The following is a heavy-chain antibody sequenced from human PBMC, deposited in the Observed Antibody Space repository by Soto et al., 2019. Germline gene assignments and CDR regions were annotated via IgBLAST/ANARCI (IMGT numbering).Heavy chain of an antibody. CDR1: GFSFGTYW. CDR2: IKEDGSEE. J-gene: IGHJ4*02. V-gene: IGHV3-7*01. D-gene: IGHD2-15*01. CDR3: ARAEGCGGGSCYAIWRY. Sequence: EVQLVESGGGLVQPGGSLRLSCAASGFSFGTYWISWVRQAPGKGLEWVANIKEDGSEEYYVDSVKGRFTISRDNAKNSLYLQMNSLRAEDTAMYYCARAEGCGGGSCYAIWRYWGKRTLVSVSP.